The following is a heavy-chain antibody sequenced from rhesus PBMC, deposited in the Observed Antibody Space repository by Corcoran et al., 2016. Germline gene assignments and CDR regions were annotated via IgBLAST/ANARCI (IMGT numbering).Heavy chain of an antibody. V-gene: IGHV4-165*01. CDR2: ISGSSGRT. CDR3: ARDRRYYNIWTGYYDLEYFEF. Sequence: VQLQESGPGLVQPSETLSLTCAVSVGSFSGSSWGWFRQPPGTGLEWIGYISGSSGRTDYNPSLKSRVTISTDTSKNQFSLKLSSVTAADTAVYYCARDRRYYNIWTGYYDLEYFEFWGQGALVTVSS. D-gene: IGHD3-3*01. CDR1: VGSFSGSS. J-gene: IGHJ1*01.